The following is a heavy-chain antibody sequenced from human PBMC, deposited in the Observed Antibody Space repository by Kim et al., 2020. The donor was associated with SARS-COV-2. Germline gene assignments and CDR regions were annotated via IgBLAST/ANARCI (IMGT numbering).Heavy chain of an antibody. CDR1: GASISSGDFY. D-gene: IGHD6-19*01. CDR2: IYHSGYT. CDR3: ASGSESSGKSFDY. V-gene: IGHV4-30-2*01. Sequence: SETLSLTCPVSGASISSGDFYWSWIRQPPGKGLEWIGNIYHSGYTYYNPSLWGRVTISLDMSKNHFSLNLTSVTAADTAVYYCASGSESSGKSFDYWGQGTLVTVSS. J-gene: IGHJ4*02.